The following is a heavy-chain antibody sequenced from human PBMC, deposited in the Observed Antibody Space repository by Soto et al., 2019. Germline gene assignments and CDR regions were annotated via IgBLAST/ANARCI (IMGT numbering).Heavy chain of an antibody. D-gene: IGHD2-15*01. CDR2: ISAYNGNT. CDR1: GYTFTSYG. Sequence: ASVKVSCKASGYTFTSYGISWVRQAPGQGLEWMGWISAYNGNTNYAQKLQGRVTMTTDTSTSTAYMELRSLRSDDTAVYYCASQHCSGGSCEMDVWGQGTTVTVPS. CDR3: ASQHCSGGSCEMDV. J-gene: IGHJ6*02. V-gene: IGHV1-18*01.